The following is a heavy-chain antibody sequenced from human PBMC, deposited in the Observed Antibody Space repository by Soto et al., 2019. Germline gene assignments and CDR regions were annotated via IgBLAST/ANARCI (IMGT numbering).Heavy chain of an antibody. CDR2: IIPIFGTA. D-gene: IGHD1-7*01. CDR1: GGTFSSYA. Sequence: QVQLVQSGAEVKKPGSSVKVSCKASGGTFSSYATSWVRQAPGQGLEWMGGIIPIFGTANYAQKFQGRVTITADGSTSTAYMELSSLRSEDTAVYYCARENWNYTIVGWFDPWGQGTLVTVSS. V-gene: IGHV1-69*12. J-gene: IGHJ5*02. CDR3: ARENWNYTIVGWFDP.